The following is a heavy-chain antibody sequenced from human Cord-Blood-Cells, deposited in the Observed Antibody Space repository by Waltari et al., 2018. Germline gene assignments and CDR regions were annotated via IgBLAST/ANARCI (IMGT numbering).Heavy chain of an antibody. D-gene: IGHD1-26*01. J-gene: IGHJ4*02. Sequence: QVQLPQWGAGRFKPAENLSLTGGVYGGSFSAYYWDWIRHPPRKGLEWSGEINHSGITNYNPSLKSRVTISVDTSKNQFSLKLSSVTAADTAVYYCARHLRGSYYGYWGQGTLVTVSS. CDR3: ARHLRGSYYGY. V-gene: IGHV4-34*02. CDR2: INHSGIT. CDR1: GGSFSAYY.